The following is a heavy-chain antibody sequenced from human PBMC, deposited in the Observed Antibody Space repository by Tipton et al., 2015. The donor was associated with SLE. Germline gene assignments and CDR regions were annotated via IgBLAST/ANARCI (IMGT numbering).Heavy chain of an antibody. CDR2: IYTSGST. CDR3: ARDLGGSYGGGAFDI. D-gene: IGHD1-26*01. CDR1: GGSISSGSYY. Sequence: TLSLTCTVSGGSISSGSYYWSWIRQPAGKGLEWIGRIYTSGSTNYNPSLKSRVTISVDTSKNQCSLKLSSVTAADTAVYYCARDLGGSYGGGAFDIWGQGTMVTVSS. J-gene: IGHJ3*02. V-gene: IGHV4-61*02.